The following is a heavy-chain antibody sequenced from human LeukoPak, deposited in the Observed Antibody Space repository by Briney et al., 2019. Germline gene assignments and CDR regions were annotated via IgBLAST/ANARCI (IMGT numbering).Heavy chain of an antibody. J-gene: IGHJ6*02. V-gene: IGHV1-2*02. Sequence: ASVKVSCKASGYTFTGYYMHWVRQAPRQGLEWMGWINPNSGGTNYAQKFQGRVTMTRDTSISTAYMELSRLRSDDTAVYYCARDLDTAMVIRYYYGMDVWGQGTTVTVSS. CDR3: ARDLDTAMVIRYYYGMDV. D-gene: IGHD5-18*01. CDR1: GYTFTGYY. CDR2: INPNSGGT.